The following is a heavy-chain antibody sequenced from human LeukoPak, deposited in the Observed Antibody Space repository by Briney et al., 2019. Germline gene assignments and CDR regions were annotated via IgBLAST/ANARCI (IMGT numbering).Heavy chain of an antibody. Sequence: GESLKISCKGSGYSFTSYWIGWVRQMPGKGLEWMGIIYPGDSDTRYSPSFQGQVTISADKSISTAYLQWSSLKASDTAMYYCARPAGNGYNYDAFDIWGQGTMATVSS. V-gene: IGHV5-51*01. CDR2: IYPGDSDT. D-gene: IGHD5-24*01. J-gene: IGHJ3*02. CDR1: GYSFTSYW. CDR3: ARPAGNGYNYDAFDI.